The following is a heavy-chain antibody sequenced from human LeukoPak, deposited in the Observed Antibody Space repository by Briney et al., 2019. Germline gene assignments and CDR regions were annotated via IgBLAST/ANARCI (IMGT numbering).Heavy chain of an antibody. V-gene: IGHV4-59*01. CDR3: ARGRQLLSNSGTYIFDY. CDR2: IYDSGST. D-gene: IGHD1-26*01. Sequence: SETLPLTCTVSGGSISNYYWSWIRQPPGKGQEWFGYIYDSGSTNYNPSLKSRVTISLDTSKNQFSLMLTSVTAADTAVYYCARGRQLLSNSGTYIFDYWGQGTLVTVSS. CDR1: GGSISNYY. J-gene: IGHJ4*02.